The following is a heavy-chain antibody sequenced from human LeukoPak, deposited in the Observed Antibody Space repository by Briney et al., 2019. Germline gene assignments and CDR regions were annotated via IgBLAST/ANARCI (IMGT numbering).Heavy chain of an antibody. J-gene: IGHJ3*02. CDR1: GFTFSSYS. D-gene: IGHD3-3*01. Sequence: GGSLRLSCAASGFTFSSYSMKWVRQAPGKGLEWVSSISSSSSYIYYADSVKGRFTISRDNAKNSLYLQMNSLRAEDTAVYYCARIFTGMAFDIWGQGTMVTVSS. CDR2: ISSSSSYI. CDR3: ARIFTGMAFDI. V-gene: IGHV3-21*01.